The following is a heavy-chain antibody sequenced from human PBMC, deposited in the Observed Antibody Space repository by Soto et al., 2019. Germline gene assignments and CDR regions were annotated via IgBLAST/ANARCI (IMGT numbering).Heavy chain of an antibody. CDR1: GFTFSSFW. J-gene: IGHJ4*02. Sequence: EVQLVESGGGLVQPGGSLRLSCAASGFTFSSFWMHWVRQGPGKGLVWLSRINFDGTRTTYADSVKGRFIISRDNAKDTVYLQMNSLRAEDTAVYYCARGAGGRYYNDYWGQGTLVTVSS. CDR3: ARGAGGRYYNDY. CDR2: INFDGTRT. D-gene: IGHD1-26*01. V-gene: IGHV3-74*01.